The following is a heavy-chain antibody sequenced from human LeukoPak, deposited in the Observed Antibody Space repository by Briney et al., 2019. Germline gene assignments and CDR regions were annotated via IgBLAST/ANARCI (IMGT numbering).Heavy chain of an antibody. J-gene: IGHJ4*02. CDR3: AKERKLLPFDC. CDR2: ISYDGSNK. D-gene: IGHD4-23*01. CDR1: GFTFSSYA. V-gene: IGHV3-30-3*01. Sequence: GRSLILSCAASGFTFSSYAMHWVRQAPGKGLEWVAVISYDGSNKYYADSVKGRFTISRDNSKNTLFLQMNSLRAEDTAVYYCAKERKLLPFDCWGQGTLVTVSS.